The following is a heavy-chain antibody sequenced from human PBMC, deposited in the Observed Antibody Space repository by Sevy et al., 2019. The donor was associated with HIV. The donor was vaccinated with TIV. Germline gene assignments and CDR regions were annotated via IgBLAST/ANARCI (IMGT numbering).Heavy chain of an antibody. CDR2: IRYDGSNK. CDR1: GFTFSSYG. D-gene: IGHD6-6*01. V-gene: IGHV3-30*02. J-gene: IGHJ4*02. CDR3: AKAYSSSPAGGFDY. Sequence: GGSLRLSCAASGFTFSSYGMHWVRRAPGKGLEWVAFIRYDGSNKYYADSVKGRFTISRDNSKNTLYLQMNSLRAEDTAVYYCAKAYSSSPAGGFDYWGQGTLVTVSS.